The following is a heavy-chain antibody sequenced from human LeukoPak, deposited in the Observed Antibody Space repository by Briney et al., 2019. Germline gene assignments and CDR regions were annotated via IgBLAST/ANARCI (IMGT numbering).Heavy chain of an antibody. CDR1: GFTFSSYS. V-gene: IGHV3-21*01. Sequence: PGGSLRLSCAASGFTFSSYSMNWVRQAPGKGLEWVSSISSSSSYIYYADSVKGRFTISRDSAKNSLYLQMNSLRAEDTAVYYCASGLTSSSTSPAADYWGQGTLVTVSS. CDR3: ASGLTSSSTSPAADY. D-gene: IGHD2-2*01. J-gene: IGHJ4*02. CDR2: ISSSSSYI.